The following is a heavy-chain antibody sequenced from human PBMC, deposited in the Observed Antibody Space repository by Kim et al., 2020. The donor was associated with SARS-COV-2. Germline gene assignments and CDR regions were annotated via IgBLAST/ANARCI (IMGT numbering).Heavy chain of an antibody. D-gene: IGHD3-22*01. CDR3: ARVYYYDSSGRYFDY. V-gene: IGHV1-69*13. CDR1: GGTFSSYA. CDR2: IIPIFGTA. Sequence: SLKFSCKASGGTFSSYAIIWVRQAPGQGLEWMGGIIPIFGTANYAQKFQGRVTITADESTSTAYMELSSLRSEDTAVYYCARVYYYDSSGRYFDYWGQGTLVTVSS. J-gene: IGHJ4*02.